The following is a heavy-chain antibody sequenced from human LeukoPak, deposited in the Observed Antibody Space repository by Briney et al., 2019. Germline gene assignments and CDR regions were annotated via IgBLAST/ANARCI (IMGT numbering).Heavy chain of an antibody. Sequence: GESLKISCKTSGYSFTSYWIGWVRQMPGKGLEWMGIIYPSDSDTRYSPSFQGQVTISAGRSITTAYLQWSSLKASDTAIYYCARRLKISQGGTTDYWGQGTLVTVSS. J-gene: IGHJ4*02. CDR3: ARRLKISQGGTTDY. CDR2: IYPSDSDT. V-gene: IGHV5-51*01. CDR1: GYSFTSYW. D-gene: IGHD1-1*01.